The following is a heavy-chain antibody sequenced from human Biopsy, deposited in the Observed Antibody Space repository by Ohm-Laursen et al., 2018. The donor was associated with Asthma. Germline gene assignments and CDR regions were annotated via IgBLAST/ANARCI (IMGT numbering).Heavy chain of an antibody. D-gene: IGHD5-12*01. CDR2: LIPDLGTP. CDR1: GDTFSSSA. J-gene: IGHJ6*01. CDR3: ARGYSGSDRILYYYSGLGV. Sequence: ASVKASCNASGDTFSSSAISWVRQAPGQGLEWMGGLIPDLGTPDHAQMVEGRVTITADESTSTAYMELSSLSSEDTAVYYCARGYSGSDRILYYYSGLGVWGQRATVPVSS. V-gene: IGHV1-69*13.